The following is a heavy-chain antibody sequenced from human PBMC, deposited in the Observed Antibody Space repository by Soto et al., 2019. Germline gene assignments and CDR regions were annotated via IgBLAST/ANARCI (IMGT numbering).Heavy chain of an antibody. V-gene: IGHV1-69*01. J-gene: IGHJ4*02. D-gene: IGHD6-13*01. Sequence: QVQLVQSGAEVKKPGSSVKLSCKTSGGTFRNYAINLVRQAPGQGLEWMGGSIPVFGTANYAQTFQGRFTITADESTSTAYMELSSLRSEDTAVYYCAIPLPKQQLVRGAFDHWGQGTLVTVAS. CDR1: GGTFRNYA. CDR3: AIPLPKQQLVRGAFDH. CDR2: SIPVFGTA.